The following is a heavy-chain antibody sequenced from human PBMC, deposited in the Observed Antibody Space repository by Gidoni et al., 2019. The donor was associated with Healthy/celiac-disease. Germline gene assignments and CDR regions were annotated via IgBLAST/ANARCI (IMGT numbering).Heavy chain of an antibody. Sequence: QVQLVQSGAAVQKPGASVTVSCKASGYTFTSSAMHWMRQAPGHRLEWMGWINDGNGNTKYSQKFQGRVTITRDTSASTAYMELSSLRSEDTAVYYCARVYYDFWSGYEGWFDPWGQGTLVTVSS. J-gene: IGHJ5*02. V-gene: IGHV1-3*01. D-gene: IGHD3-3*01. CDR1: GYTFTSSA. CDR2: INDGNGNT. CDR3: ARVYYDFWSGYEGWFDP.